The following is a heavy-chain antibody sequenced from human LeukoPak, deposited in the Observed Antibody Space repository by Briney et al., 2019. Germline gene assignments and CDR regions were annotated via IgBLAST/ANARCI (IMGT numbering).Heavy chain of an antibody. CDR1: GFTFRDYT. Sequence: GGSLRLSCAASGFTFRDYTMNWVRQAPGKGLEWVAVISYDGSNKYYADSVKGRSTISRDNSKNTLYLQMNSLRAEDTAVYYCATDKDYYDSSGYLDYWGQGTLVTVSS. CDR2: ISYDGSNK. J-gene: IGHJ4*02. CDR3: ATDKDYYDSSGYLDY. V-gene: IGHV3-30*04. D-gene: IGHD3-22*01.